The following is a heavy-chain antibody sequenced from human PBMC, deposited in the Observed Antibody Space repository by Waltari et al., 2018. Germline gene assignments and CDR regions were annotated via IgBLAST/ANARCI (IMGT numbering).Heavy chain of an antibody. V-gene: IGHV4-34*01. CDR3: AREVRGARQGWFDP. Sequence: QVQLKQWGAGLLKPSETLSLTCAVYDGSFSGYYWSWLRRPPGKGGGWSGEINQSGNTNYNRSIKGGVTKSVNTSKSQFPLKLSSVTAANTAVYYCAREVRGARQGWFDPWGQGTLGTVSS. CDR1: DGSFSGYY. D-gene: IGHD3-16*01. CDR2: INQSGNT. J-gene: IGHJ5*02.